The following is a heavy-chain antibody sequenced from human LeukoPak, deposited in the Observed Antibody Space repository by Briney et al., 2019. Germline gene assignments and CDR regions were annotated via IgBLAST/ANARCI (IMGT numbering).Heavy chain of an antibody. CDR1: GFTFSSFS. Sequence: GGSLRLSCAASGFTFSSFSMNWVRQAPGKGLEWVSYISSTSSTIYYADSVKGRFTISRDNSKNTLYLQMNSLRAEDTAVYYCARVEWELLTFDYWGQGTLVTVSS. V-gene: IGHV3-48*01. D-gene: IGHD1-26*01. J-gene: IGHJ4*02. CDR2: ISSTSSTI. CDR3: ARVEWELLTFDY.